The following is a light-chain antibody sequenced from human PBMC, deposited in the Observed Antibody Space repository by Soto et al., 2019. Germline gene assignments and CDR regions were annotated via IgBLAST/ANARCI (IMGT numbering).Light chain of an antibody. V-gene: IGLV2-8*01. Sequence: QSALTQPPSASGSPGQSVTIPCTGTYSDIGAYNYVSWYQQRPGEAPKLIIYEVSKRPSGVRDLVSASKSGNTASLTVSGLQDDDEDNYYSSSFKGNNSFVFGTGTKLTVL. CDR1: YSDIGAYNY. CDR2: EVS. J-gene: IGLJ1*01. CDR3: SSFKGNNSFV.